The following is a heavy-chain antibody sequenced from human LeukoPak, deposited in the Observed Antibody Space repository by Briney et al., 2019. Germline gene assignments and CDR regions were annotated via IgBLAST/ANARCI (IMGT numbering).Heavy chain of an antibody. CDR2: SYRSGSA. D-gene: IGHD4-17*01. CDR3: ATSGDPRGYYYCYMDV. CDR1: GFTVSSNY. V-gene: IGHV3-53*01. Sequence: GGSLRLSCAASGFTVSSNYMSWVRQAPGKGLEWVSGSYRSGSAYYADSVKGRFTISRDNSKNTLYLKMDSLRAEDTAVYYCATSGDPRGYYYCYMDVWGKGTTVTVSS. J-gene: IGHJ6*03.